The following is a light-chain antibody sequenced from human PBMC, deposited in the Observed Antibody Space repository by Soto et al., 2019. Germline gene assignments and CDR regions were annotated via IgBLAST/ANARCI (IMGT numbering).Light chain of an antibody. V-gene: IGKV1-39*01. CDR1: QSISSY. CDR3: QHSHSTPLT. J-gene: IGKJ4*01. Sequence: DIQMTQSPSSLSASVGDRVTITCRASQSISSYLNWYRQKPGKAPKLLIYAASSLQSGVPSRFSGSGSGTDFTLTISSLQPEDFATYSCQHSHSTPLTFGGGTKVDIK. CDR2: AAS.